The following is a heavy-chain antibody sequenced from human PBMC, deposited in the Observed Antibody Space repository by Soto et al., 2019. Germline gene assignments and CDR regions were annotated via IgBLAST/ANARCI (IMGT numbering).Heavy chain of an antibody. Sequence: PGGSLILSCSASASTFSSSGMHWVRQAPGKGLKWVAVISNDGSDKYYADSVKGRFTISRENSKKTLFLQMNSLRPEDTAVYYCAKAPQLAAAGTREAYWGQGTLVTVSS. CDR3: AKAPQLAAAGTREAY. CDR1: ASTFSSSG. D-gene: IGHD6-13*01. V-gene: IGHV3-30*18. J-gene: IGHJ4*02. CDR2: ISNDGSDK.